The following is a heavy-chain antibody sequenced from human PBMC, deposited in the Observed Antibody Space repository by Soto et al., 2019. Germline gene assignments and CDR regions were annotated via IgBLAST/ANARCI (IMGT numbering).Heavy chain of an antibody. CDR2: FYTDGSR. D-gene: IGHD3-22*01. J-gene: IGHJ6*02. CDR3: TREDYYGSKMHGMDV. CDR1: GFSVSSNY. V-gene: IGHV3-53*01. Sequence: RSLSLSCAASGFSVSSNYMSGVRQAPGKGLEWVSVFYTDGSRYYADSVKGRCTMSRDTSKNTLNLQMNSLRAEDTAVYYCTREDYYGSKMHGMDVWGQGTTVTVSS.